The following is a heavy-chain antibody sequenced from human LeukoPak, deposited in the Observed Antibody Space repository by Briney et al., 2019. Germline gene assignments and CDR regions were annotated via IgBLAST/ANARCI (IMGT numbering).Heavy chain of an antibody. Sequence: GGSLRLSRAASGFTFSSHRMSWVRQAPGRGLEWISFISDDSYNIDYADSVRGRFTVSRDNAKNSLYLQMNSLRAEDTAVYYCARHTRASQYYFDYRGQGTLVTVSS. V-gene: IGHV3-48*01. CDR3: ARHTRASQYYFDY. J-gene: IGHJ4*02. D-gene: IGHD3-3*01. CDR2: ISDDSYNI. CDR1: GFTFSSHR.